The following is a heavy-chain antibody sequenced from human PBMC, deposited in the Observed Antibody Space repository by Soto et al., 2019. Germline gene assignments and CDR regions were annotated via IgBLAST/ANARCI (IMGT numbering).Heavy chain of an antibody. J-gene: IGHJ6*02. CDR3: ARAGEYSSGWSRIHYYGMDV. D-gene: IGHD6-19*01. Sequence: LSPTCTASGGSISSYSWSWIRQPPGKGLELIGYSYNNGSTNYTPSLQSRVTIAVDTCKNHSTLKLSSVTGAGTAVYYFARAGEYSSGWSRIHYYGMDVWGQGTTVTVSS. CDR2: SYNNGST. V-gene: IGHV4-59*01. CDR1: GGSISSYS.